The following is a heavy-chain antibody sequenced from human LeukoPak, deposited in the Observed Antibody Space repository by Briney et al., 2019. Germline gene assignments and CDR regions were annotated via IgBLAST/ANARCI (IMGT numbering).Heavy chain of an antibody. CDR2: INPNSGGT. J-gene: IGHJ4*02. V-gene: IGHV1-2*02. CDR3: ARDPPYCSSTSCPLDY. CDR1: GYTFTGYY. Sequence: ASVKVSCKASGYTFTGYYMHWVRQAPGQGLEWMGWINPNSGGTNYAQKFQGRVTMTRDTSISTAYMELCRLRSDDTAVYYCARDPPYCSSTSCPLDYWGQGTLVTVSS. D-gene: IGHD2-2*01.